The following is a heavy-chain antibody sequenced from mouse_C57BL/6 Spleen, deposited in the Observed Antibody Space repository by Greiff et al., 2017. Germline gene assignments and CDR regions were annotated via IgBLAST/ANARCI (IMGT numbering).Heavy chain of an antibody. CDR1: GFTFSDYG. CDR3: ARPDYDYAWFAY. CDR2: ISSGSSTI. Sequence: EVHLVESGGGLVKPGGSLKLSCAASGFTFSDYGMHWVRQAPEKGLEWVAYISSGSSTIYYADTVKGRFTFSRDNAKNTLFLQMTSLRSEDTAMYYCARPDYDYAWFAYWGQGTLVTVSA. D-gene: IGHD2-4*01. V-gene: IGHV5-17*01. J-gene: IGHJ3*01.